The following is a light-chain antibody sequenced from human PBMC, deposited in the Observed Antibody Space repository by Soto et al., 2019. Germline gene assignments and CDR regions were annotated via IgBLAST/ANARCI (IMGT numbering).Light chain of an antibody. CDR1: QSISTY. CDR2: AAS. V-gene: IGKV1-39*01. J-gene: IGKJ3*01. CDR3: QQSYTTPFT. Sequence: DIQMTQSPSSLSASVGDRVTITCRASQSISTYLNWYQQKPGRAPKLLIYAASNFQSGVPSRFSGSGSGTDFTLTISSVQPEDFATYYCQQSYTTPFTFGPGTKVDIK.